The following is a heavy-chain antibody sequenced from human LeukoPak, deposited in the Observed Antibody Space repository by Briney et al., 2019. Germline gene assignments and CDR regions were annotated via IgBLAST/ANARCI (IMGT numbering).Heavy chain of an antibody. CDR3: ATSSEGGYSYGSDIDY. D-gene: IGHD5-18*01. V-gene: IGHV1-2*02. CDR2: INPNSGGT. J-gene: IGHJ4*02. CDR1: GYTFTAYY. Sequence: ASVKVSCKASGYTFTAYYMYWVRQAPGQGLEFMGWINPNSGGTNYAQKFQGRVTMTRDTSISTAYMELSRLRSDDTAVYYCATSSEGGYSYGSDIDYWGQGTLVTVSS.